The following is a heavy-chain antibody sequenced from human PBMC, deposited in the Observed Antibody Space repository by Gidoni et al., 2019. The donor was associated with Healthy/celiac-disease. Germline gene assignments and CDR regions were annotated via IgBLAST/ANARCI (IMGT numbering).Heavy chain of an antibody. V-gene: IGHV3-30*18. Sequence: QVQLVESGGGVVQPGRSLRLSCAASGFTFSSYGMHWVRQAPGKGLEWVEVISYDGSNKYYADSVKGRFTISRDNSKNTLYLQMNSLRAEDTAVYYCAKDKHALTTREGSYGMDVWGQGTTVTVSS. CDR1: GFTFSSYG. J-gene: IGHJ6*02. CDR3: AKDKHALTTREGSYGMDV. D-gene: IGHD4-4*01. CDR2: ISYDGSNK.